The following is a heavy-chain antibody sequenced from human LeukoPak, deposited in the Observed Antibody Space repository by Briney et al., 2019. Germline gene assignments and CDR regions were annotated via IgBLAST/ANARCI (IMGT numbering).Heavy chain of an antibody. CDR1: GYTFTGYY. CDR2: INPNSGGT. V-gene: IGHV1-2*02. J-gene: IGHJ4*02. CDR3: AREYYDILTGSLDY. Sequence: EASVKVSCKASGYTFTGYYMHWVRQAPGQGLEWMGWINPNSGGTNYAQKFQGRVTMTRDTSISTAYMEVSRLRSDDAAVYYCAREYYDILTGSLDYWGQGTLVTVSS. D-gene: IGHD3-9*01.